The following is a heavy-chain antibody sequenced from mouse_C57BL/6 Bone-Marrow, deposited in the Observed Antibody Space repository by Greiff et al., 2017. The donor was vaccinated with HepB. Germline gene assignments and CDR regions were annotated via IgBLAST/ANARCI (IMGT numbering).Heavy chain of an antibody. CDR3: ARPGFITTVVATVDY. D-gene: IGHD1-1*01. CDR2: IYPRDGST. V-gene: IGHV1-85*01. CDR1: GYTFTSYD. J-gene: IGHJ2*01. Sequence: VQVVESGPELVKPGASVKLSCKASGYTFTSYDINWVKQRPGQGLEWIGWIYPRDGSTKYNEKFKGKATLTVDTSSSTAYMELHSLTSEDSAVYFCARPGFITTVVATVDYWGQGTTLTVSS.